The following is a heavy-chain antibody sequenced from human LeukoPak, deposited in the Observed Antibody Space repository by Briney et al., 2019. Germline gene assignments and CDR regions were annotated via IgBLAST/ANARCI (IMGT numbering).Heavy chain of an antibody. J-gene: IGHJ4*02. CDR2: ISYDGSNK. V-gene: IGHV3-30*04. CDR1: GFTFSSYA. Sequence: GGSLRLSCAASGFTFSSYAMHWVRQAPGKGLEWVAVISYDGSNKYYADSVKGRFTISRDNSKNTLYLQMNSLRAEDTAVYYCARARGMQHYFDYWGQGTLVTVSS. CDR3: ARARGMQHYFDY. D-gene: IGHD3-16*01.